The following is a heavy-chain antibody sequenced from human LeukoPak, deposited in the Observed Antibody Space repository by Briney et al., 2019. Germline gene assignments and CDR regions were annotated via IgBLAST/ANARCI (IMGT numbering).Heavy chain of an antibody. V-gene: IGHV4-59*01. J-gene: IGHJ4*02. CDR1: AFTFSSYW. Sequence: LRLSCAASAFTFSSYWMSWIRQPPGKGLEWIGYIYYSGSTNYNPSLKSRVTISVDTSKNQFSLKLSSVTAADTAVYYCARGEVLDSSGYYNYWGQGTLVTVSS. D-gene: IGHD3-22*01. CDR3: ARGEVLDSSGYYNY. CDR2: IYYSGST.